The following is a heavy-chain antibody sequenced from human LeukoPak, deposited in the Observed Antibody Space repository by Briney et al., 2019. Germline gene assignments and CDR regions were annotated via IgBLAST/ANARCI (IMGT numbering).Heavy chain of an antibody. V-gene: IGHV3-7*01. D-gene: IGHD6-19*01. Sequence: GGSLRLSCVASGFTFSRFWMIWVRQAPGKGLEWLAMIKPDGSGEYYLDSVKGRFTISRDNAKNSLYLQMNSLRADDTAVYFCMTGYSSHWYNEGNYWGQGILVTVSS. CDR3: MTGYSSHWYNEGNY. CDR1: GFTFSRFW. CDR2: IKPDGSGE. J-gene: IGHJ4*02.